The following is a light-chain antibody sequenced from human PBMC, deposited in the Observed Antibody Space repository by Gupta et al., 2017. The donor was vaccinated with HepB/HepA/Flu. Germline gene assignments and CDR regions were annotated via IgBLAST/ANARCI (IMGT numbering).Light chain of an antibody. CDR3: QQYNNWPWT. V-gene: IGKV3-15*01. J-gene: IGKJ1*01. CDR2: RAA. CDR1: QSIGNS. Sequence: EIVLTQSPATLSMSPGERVILTCRASQSIGNSIAWYQVKPGQAPRLLIYRAATRDTDVPARFSGSGSGTMFTLTISSLQSEDCALYYCQQYNNWPWTFGQGTKVEIK.